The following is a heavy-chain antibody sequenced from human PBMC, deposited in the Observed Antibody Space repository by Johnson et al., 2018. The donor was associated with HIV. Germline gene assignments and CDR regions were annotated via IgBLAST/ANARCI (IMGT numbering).Heavy chain of an antibody. Sequence: VQLVESGGGLVQPGGSLRLSCAASGFTFGRYWMHWVRQAPGKGLVWVSRINADGRSTTYADSVKGRFTISSDNAQNTLYLQMNSLRAEDTAVYYCASPQAGDYPQDDAFHIWCQGTVVTVSS. CDR3: ASPQAGDYPQDDAFHI. CDR2: INADGRST. CDR1: GFTFGRYW. J-gene: IGHJ3*02. V-gene: IGHV3-74*02. D-gene: IGHD4-17*01.